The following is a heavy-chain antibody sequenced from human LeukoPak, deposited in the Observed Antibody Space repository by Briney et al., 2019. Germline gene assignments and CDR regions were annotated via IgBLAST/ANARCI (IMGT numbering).Heavy chain of an antibody. CDR2: ISAYNGNT. V-gene: IGHV1-18*01. D-gene: IGHD6-13*01. CDR1: GYTFTSYG. J-gene: IGHJ4*02. CDR3: ARSRPYYFDY. Sequence: ASVKVSCKASGYTFTSYGISWGRQAPGQGREWMGWISAYNGNTNYAQKLQGRVTMTTDTSTSTAYMELRSLRTDDTAVYYCARSRPYYFDYWGQGTLVTVSS.